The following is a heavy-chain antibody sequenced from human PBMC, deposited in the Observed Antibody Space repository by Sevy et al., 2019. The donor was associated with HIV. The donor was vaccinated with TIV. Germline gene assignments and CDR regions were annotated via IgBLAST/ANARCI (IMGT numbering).Heavy chain of an antibody. Sequence: ASVKVSCKASGYTFTSYYMHWVRQAPGQGLEWMGIINPSGGSTSYAQKFQGRVTMTRDTSTSTVYMELSSLRSEDTAVYYCARELKPRPKGIVARPGFDYWGQGTLVTVSS. D-gene: IGHD6-6*01. CDR3: ARELKPRPKGIVARPGFDY. CDR2: INPSGGST. V-gene: IGHV1-46*01. CDR1: GYTFTSYY. J-gene: IGHJ4*02.